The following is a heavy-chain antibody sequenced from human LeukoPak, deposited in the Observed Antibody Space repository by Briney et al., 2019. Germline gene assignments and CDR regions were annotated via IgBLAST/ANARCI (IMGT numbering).Heavy chain of an antibody. J-gene: IGHJ4*02. V-gene: IGHV1-2*02. CDR3: AREGGVLQSGIDY. D-gene: IGHD4-11*01. CDR2: INPNSGGT. Sequence: ASVKVSCKASGYTFTGYYMHWVRQAPGQGLECMGWINPNSGGTNYAQKFQGRVIMTRDTSISTAYMELSRLRSDDTAVYYCAREGGVLQSGIDYWGQGTLVTVSS. CDR1: GYTFTGYY.